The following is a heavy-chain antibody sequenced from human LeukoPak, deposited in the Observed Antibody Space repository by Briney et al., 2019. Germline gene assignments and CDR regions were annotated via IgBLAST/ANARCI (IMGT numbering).Heavy chain of an antibody. V-gene: IGHV4-34*01. D-gene: IGHD3-10*01. CDR2: INHSGST. Sequence: KPSETLSLTCAVYGGSFSGYYWSWIRQPPGKGLEWIGEINHSGSTNYDPSLKSRVTISVDTSKNQFSLKLSSVTAADTAVYYCAIESRITMVRGVISWFDPWGQGTLVTVSS. CDR3: AIESRITMVRGVISWFDP. J-gene: IGHJ5*02. CDR1: GGSFSGYY.